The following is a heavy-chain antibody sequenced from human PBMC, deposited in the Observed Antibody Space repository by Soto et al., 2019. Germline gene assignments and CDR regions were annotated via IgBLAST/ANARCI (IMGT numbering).Heavy chain of an antibody. CDR1: GFTFSSYG. Sequence: QVQLVESGGGVVQPGRSLRLSCAASGFTFSSYGMHWVRQAPGKGLEWVAVISYDGSNKYYADSVKGRFTISRDNSKNTLYLQMNSLRAEDTAVYYCANAYSSSWYRGADYYYGMDVW. V-gene: IGHV3-30*18. D-gene: IGHD6-13*01. CDR3: ANAYSSSWYRGADYYYGMDV. CDR2: ISYDGSNK. J-gene: IGHJ6*01.